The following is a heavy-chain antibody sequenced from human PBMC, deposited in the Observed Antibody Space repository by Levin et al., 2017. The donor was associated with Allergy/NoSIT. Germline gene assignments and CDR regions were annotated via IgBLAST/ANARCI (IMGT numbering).Heavy chain of an antibody. CDR3: ASEIAAAGTGIVDY. D-gene: IGHD6-13*01. Sequence: ASVKVSCKASGYTFTGYYMHWVRQAPGQGLEWMGWINPNSGGTNYAQNFQDRVTMTSDTSISTAYMELSRLRSDDTAVYYCASEIAAAGTGIVDYWGQGTLVTVSS. V-gene: IGHV1-2*02. CDR2: INPNSGGT. J-gene: IGHJ4*02. CDR1: GYTFTGYY.